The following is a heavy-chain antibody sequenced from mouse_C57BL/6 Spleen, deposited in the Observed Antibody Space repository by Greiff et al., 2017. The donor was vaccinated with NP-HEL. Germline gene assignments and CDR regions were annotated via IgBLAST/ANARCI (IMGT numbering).Heavy chain of an antibody. CDR3: ARSPYMGGAWFAY. CDR2: INPSNGGT. D-gene: IGHD1-1*02. CDR1: GYTFTSYW. J-gene: IGHJ3*01. V-gene: IGHV1-53*01. Sequence: VQLQQPGTELVKPGASVKLSCKASGYTFTSYWMHWVKQRPGQGLEWIGNINPSNGGTNYNEKFKSKATLTVDKSSSTAYMQLSSLTSEDSAVYYCARSPYMGGAWFAYWGQGTLVTVSA.